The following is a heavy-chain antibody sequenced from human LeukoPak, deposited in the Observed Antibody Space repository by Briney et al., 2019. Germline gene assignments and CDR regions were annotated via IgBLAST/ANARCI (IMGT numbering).Heavy chain of an antibody. Sequence: PGESLKISCKGSGYSFTSYWIGWVRPMPGKGLEWMGIIYPGDSDTRYSPSFQGQVTISADKSISTAYLQWSSLKASDTAMYYCARQITMVRGVIRYFDYWGQGTLVTVSS. D-gene: IGHD3-10*01. V-gene: IGHV5-51*01. CDR2: IYPGDSDT. CDR3: ARQITMVRGVIRYFDY. CDR1: GYSFTSYW. J-gene: IGHJ4*02.